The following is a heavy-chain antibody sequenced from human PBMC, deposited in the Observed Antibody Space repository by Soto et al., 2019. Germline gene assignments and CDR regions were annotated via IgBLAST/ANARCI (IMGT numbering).Heavy chain of an antibody. CDR1: GGSINSGGYY. CDR2: IYYSGSA. V-gene: IGHV4-31*03. D-gene: IGHD2-21*02. J-gene: IGHJ4*02. CDR3: AGERGYGGNSGFDS. Sequence: QVQLQESGPGLVEPSQTLSLTCTVSGGSINSGGYYWSWIRQHPGKGLEWIGYIYYSGSAYYNPSLKSRVTILLDTSENQCSLNLRSVTAADAAMYYCAGERGYGGNSGFDSWGQGTLFTVSS.